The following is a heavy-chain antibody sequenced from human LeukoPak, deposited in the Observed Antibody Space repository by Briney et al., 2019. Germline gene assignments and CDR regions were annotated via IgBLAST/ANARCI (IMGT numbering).Heavy chain of an antibody. Sequence: PGGSLRLSRAASGFTFSSYAMSWVRQAPGKGLEWVSAISGSGGSTYYADSVKGRFTISRDNSKNTLYLQMNSLRAEDTAVYYCAKATYRTAVAEALDYWGQGTLVTVSS. D-gene: IGHD6-19*01. CDR2: ISGSGGST. V-gene: IGHV3-23*01. J-gene: IGHJ4*02. CDR3: AKATYRTAVAEALDY. CDR1: GFTFSSYA.